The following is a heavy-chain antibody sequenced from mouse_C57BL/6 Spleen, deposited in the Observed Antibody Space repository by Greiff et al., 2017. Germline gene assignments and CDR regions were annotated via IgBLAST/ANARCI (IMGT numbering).Heavy chain of an antibody. Sequence: QVQLQQSGAELVRPGTSVKVSCKASGYAFTNYLIEWVKQRPGQGLEWIGVINPGSGGTNYNEKFKGKATLTADKSSSTAYMQLSSLTSEDSAVDVCAIWNDYDGVVGYWGQGTTLTVSS. CDR2: INPGSGGT. J-gene: IGHJ2*01. CDR1: GYAFTNYL. D-gene: IGHD2-4*01. CDR3: AIWNDYDGVVGY. V-gene: IGHV1-54*01.